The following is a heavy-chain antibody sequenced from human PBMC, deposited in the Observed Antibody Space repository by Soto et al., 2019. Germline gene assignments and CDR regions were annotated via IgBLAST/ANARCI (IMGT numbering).Heavy chain of an antibody. D-gene: IGHD6-19*01. Sequence: PGGSLRLSCAASGFTFSSYGMHWVRQAPGKGLEWVAVIWYDGSNKYYADSVKGRFTISRDNSKNTLYLQMNSLRAEDTAVYYCARDSYYSSGWLDYWGQGTLVTVSS. CDR3: ARDSYYSSGWLDY. CDR1: GFTFSSYG. J-gene: IGHJ4*02. V-gene: IGHV3-33*01. CDR2: IWYDGSNK.